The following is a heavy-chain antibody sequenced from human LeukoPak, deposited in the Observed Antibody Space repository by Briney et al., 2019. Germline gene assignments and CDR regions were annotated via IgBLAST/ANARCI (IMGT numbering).Heavy chain of an antibody. CDR3: ARASSGGRRIDY. CDR2: INPSGGST. Sequence: ASVKVSCKASGYTFTSYYMHWVRQAPGQGLEWMGIINPSGGSTSYAQKFQGRVTMTRDTSTSTVYVELSSLRSEDTAVCYCARASSGGRRIDYWGQGTLITVSS. D-gene: IGHD2-15*01. CDR1: GYTFTSYY. J-gene: IGHJ4*02. V-gene: IGHV1-46*01.